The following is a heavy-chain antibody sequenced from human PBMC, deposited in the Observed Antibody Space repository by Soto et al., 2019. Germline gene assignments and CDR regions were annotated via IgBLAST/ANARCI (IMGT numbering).Heavy chain of an antibody. J-gene: IGHJ2*01. CDR2: IYYIGTS. Sequence: QVQLQESGPGLVKPSQTLSLTCTVSGASISSGGYYWGWIRQHPGKGLEWIGFIYYIGTSYYNPSLESRITLSVDTPKNHFSLNLTSVTAADTAVSFCARVLRDVLSDRYYWYFDLWGRGTLVTVSS. V-gene: IGHV4-31*03. D-gene: IGHD3-16*02. CDR3: ARVLRDVLSDRYYWYFDL. CDR1: GASISSGGYY.